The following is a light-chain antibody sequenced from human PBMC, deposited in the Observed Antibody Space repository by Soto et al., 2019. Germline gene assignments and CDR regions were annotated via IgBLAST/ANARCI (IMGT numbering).Light chain of an antibody. CDR3: QQFYRYPWT. CDR2: KAS. J-gene: IGKJ1*01. CDR1: QSVDTC. V-gene: IGKV1-5*03. Sequence: DIQMTQSPSTLSASVGDRVTITCRASQSVDTCLAWYQQKPGKAPHLLLYKASSLETGVPSRFSGSGSVTDFTLTISSLQPDDFASYYCQQFYRYPWTFGQGTKVEIK.